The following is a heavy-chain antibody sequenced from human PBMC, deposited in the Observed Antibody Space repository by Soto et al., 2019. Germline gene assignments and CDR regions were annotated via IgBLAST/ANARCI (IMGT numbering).Heavy chain of an antibody. CDR1: GFSLTTSGVG. D-gene: IGHD3-3*01. CDR2: IYWDDDK. J-gene: IGHJ4*02. CDR3: AHRVLRTVFGVVTTTAIYFDF. V-gene: IGHV2-5*02. Sequence: QITLNESGPTGVRPTETLTLTCRFSGFSLTTSGVGVGWIRQSPGKAPEGLALIYWDDDKRYSASLKSRLTITTATSKDQVVLTVSDLDPTDTATYYCAHRVLRTVFGVVTTTAIYFDFWGQGTPVAVSS.